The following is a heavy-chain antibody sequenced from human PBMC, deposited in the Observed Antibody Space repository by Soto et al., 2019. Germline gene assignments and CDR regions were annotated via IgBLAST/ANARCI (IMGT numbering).Heavy chain of an antibody. Sequence: GSLRLSCAASGLTVSSNYMSWVRQAPGKGLEWVSVIYGAGSTYYAESVKGRFTISRDNSRNTLYLQMNNLGAEDTAVYYCAKVLNCIDNRCYAGWFDPWGQGTLVTVSS. J-gene: IGHJ5*02. CDR3: AKVLNCIDNRCYAGWFDP. V-gene: IGHV3-66*01. CDR1: GLTVSSNY. D-gene: IGHD2-2*01. CDR2: IYGAGST.